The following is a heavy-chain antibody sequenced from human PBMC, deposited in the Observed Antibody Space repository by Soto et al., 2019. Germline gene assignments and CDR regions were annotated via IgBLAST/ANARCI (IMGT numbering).Heavy chain of an antibody. CDR2: INPKFGDT. CDR1: GCTFTAYY. V-gene: IGHV1-2*02. J-gene: IGHJ6*02. CDR3: ARNMDYYYGPGSGNGHGF. Sequence: QVQLVQSGAEVKEPGDSVRVSCEASGCTFTAYYIHWVRQAPGQGLEWMGWINPKFGDTTYAQDFQGRVSMTRDMSMSTVYMDLSRLTSDDTAIYYCARNMDYYYGPGSGNGHGFWGQGTTVTVFS. D-gene: IGHD3-10*01.